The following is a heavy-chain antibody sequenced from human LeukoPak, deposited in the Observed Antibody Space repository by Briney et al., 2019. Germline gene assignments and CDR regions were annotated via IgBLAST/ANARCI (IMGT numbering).Heavy chain of an antibody. D-gene: IGHD1-1*01. CDR2: IHYTGST. CDR1: GGSMSGSY. CDR3: AKDRVPGGY. J-gene: IGHJ1*01. Sequence: PSETLSLTCTVSGGSMSGSYWSWTRQPPGKGLEWIGSIHYTGSTNYSPSLKSRLTISLDTSKNQFSVKLNSVTAAGTAVYYCAKDRVPGGYWGQGTLVTVSS. V-gene: IGHV4-59*01.